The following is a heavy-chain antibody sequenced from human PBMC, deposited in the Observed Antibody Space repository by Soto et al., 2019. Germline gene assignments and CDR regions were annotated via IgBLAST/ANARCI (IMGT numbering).Heavy chain of an antibody. CDR3: YGSGSYDYSYYYDMDV. J-gene: IGHJ6*02. D-gene: IGHD3-10*01. CDR1: GFTFSSYS. CDR2: ISSSTSYI. V-gene: IGHV3-21*01. Sequence: EVQLVESGGGLVKPGGSLRLSCAASGFTFSSYSMNWVRQAPGKGLEWVSSISSSTSYIYYADSVKGRFTISRDNAKNSLYLQMNSLRAEDTAVYYCYGSGSYDYSYYYDMDVWGQGTTVTVSS.